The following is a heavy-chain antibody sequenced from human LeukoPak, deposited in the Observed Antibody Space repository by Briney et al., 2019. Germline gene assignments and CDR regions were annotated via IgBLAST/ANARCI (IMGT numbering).Heavy chain of an antibody. CDR1: GFTFSIYW. D-gene: IGHD5-18*01. CDR2: IKQDGSEK. Sequence: PGGSETLVCAASGFTFSIYWMSWVRQAPGKGLEWVANIKQDGSEKNYVDSVKGRFTISRDNAKNSLYLQMNSLRAGDTAVYYCARDHHPFTAWGQGILVTVSS. CDR3: ARDHHPFTA. V-gene: IGHV3-7*04. J-gene: IGHJ4*02.